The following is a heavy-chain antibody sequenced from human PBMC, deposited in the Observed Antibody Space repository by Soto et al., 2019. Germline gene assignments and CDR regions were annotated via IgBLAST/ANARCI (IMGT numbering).Heavy chain of an antibody. CDR3: ARGLGYCSSTSCQPRGAFDI. CDR1: GFTFSDYY. V-gene: IGHV3-11*01. J-gene: IGHJ3*02. CDR2: ISSSGSTI. D-gene: IGHD2-2*01. Sequence: GGSLRLSCAASGFTFSDYYMSWIRQAPGKGLEWVSYISSSGSTIYYADSVKGRFTISRDKAKNSLYLQMNGLGAEETAVYYCARGLGYCSSTSCQPRGAFDIWGQGTMVTVSS.